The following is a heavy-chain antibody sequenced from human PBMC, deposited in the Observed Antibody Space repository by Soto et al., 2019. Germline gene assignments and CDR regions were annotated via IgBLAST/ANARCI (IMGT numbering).Heavy chain of an antibody. CDR1: DGSVFIFY. Sequence: LVTMCLTSTVADGSVFIFYWTWILQPPGKGLEWIGNVYYSGSTNYNPSLKSRITISVDTSKNQFSLNLSSVTAADTAVYYCARVPAASSWFGPWGQGTLVTVYS. D-gene: IGHD2-15*01. CDR2: VYYSGST. V-gene: IGHV4-59*02. J-gene: IGHJ5*02. CDR3: ARVPAASSWFGP.